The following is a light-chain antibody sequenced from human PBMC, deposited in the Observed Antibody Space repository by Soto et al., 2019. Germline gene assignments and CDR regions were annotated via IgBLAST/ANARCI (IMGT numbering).Light chain of an antibody. J-gene: IGKJ4*01. CDR2: AAK. Sequence: DIRMTQFPSSVSASVGDRVTISCRASQDLTNWLAWYQQKPGKAPKLLVYAAKSLQSGVPSRFSGSGSATDFTLTISSLQPEDFATYFCQQGKSFPHTFGGGTKVDMK. CDR3: QQGKSFPHT. V-gene: IGKV1D-12*01. CDR1: QDLTNW.